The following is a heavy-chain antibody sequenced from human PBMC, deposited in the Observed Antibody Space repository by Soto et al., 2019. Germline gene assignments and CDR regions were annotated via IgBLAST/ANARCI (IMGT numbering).Heavy chain of an antibody. D-gene: IGHD2-2*01. V-gene: IGHV1-69*01. Sequence: QVQLVQSGAEVKKPGSSVKVSCEASRGTFGSYAISWVRQAPGQGLEWMGGIIPIPGTANYAQKFQGRVTIAADESTSTAYMELSSLRSEDTAVYYCARSQGSSTSLEIYYYYYYGMDVWGQGTTVTVSS. J-gene: IGHJ6*02. CDR2: IIPIPGTA. CDR1: RGTFGSYA. CDR3: ARSQGSSTSLEIYYYYYYGMDV.